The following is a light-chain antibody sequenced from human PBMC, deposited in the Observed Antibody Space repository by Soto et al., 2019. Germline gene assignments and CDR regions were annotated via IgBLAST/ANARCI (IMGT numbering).Light chain of an antibody. J-gene: IGLJ2*01. Sequence: QSVLTQPPSVSGAPGQRVTISCTGSSSNIGAGYDVHWYQQLPGTAPKLLIYGNNNRPSGVSNRFSGSRSDNTASLTISGLQAEDEADYYCCSHAGGYTSVLFGGGTKLTVL. V-gene: IGLV1-40*01. CDR1: SSNIGAGYD. CDR3: CSHAGGYTSVL. CDR2: GNN.